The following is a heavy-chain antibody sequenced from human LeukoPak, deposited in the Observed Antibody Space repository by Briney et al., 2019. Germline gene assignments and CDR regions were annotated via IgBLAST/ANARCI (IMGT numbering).Heavy chain of an antibody. CDR3: ARAAPYYDFWSGYPPGYMDV. Sequence: GASVKVSCKASGYTFTSYYMHWVRQAPGQGLEWMGIINPSGGSTSYAQKFQGRVTMTRDMSTSTVYMELSSLRSEDTAVYYCARAAPYYDFWSGYPPGYMDVWGKGTTVTVSS. V-gene: IGHV1-46*01. D-gene: IGHD3-3*01. J-gene: IGHJ6*03. CDR2: INPSGGST. CDR1: GYTFTSYY.